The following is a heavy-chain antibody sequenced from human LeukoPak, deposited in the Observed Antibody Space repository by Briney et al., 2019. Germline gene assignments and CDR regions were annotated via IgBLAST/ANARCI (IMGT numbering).Heavy chain of an antibody. CDR3: AKGGHYSFFDS. CDR2: VSGKGDET. CDR1: GLTFRNYA. J-gene: IGHJ5*01. Sequence: GSLRLSCAASGLTFRNYAMTWVRQAPGKGLEWVSTVSGKGDETYYPDSVKGRFTLSRDNSKNTLYLQMNSLRAEDTAVYYCAKGGHYSFFDSWGQGTLVTVSS. V-gene: IGHV3-23*01. D-gene: IGHD3-10*01.